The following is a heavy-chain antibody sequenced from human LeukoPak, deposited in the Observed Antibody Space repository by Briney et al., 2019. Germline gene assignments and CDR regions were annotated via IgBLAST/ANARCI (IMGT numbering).Heavy chain of an antibody. CDR2: IDQDESGK. Sequence: PGGSLRLSCAASGFTFSGNWMSWVRQAPGKGLEWLANIDQDESGKYYMDSVKGRFTISRDNAKNSLYLQMNSLRAVDTAVYYCARDAKYYHDSSGYYWGQGTLVTVSS. J-gene: IGHJ4*02. CDR3: ARDAKYYHDSSGYY. CDR1: GFTFSGNW. D-gene: IGHD3-22*01. V-gene: IGHV3-7*01.